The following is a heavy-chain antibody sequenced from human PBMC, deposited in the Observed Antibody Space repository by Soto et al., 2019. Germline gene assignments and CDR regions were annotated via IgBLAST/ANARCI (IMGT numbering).Heavy chain of an antibody. V-gene: IGHV4-61*01. CDR3: ARDAHITVTTDYYYGMDV. CDR1: GGSVSSGSYY. CDR2: IYYSGST. Sequence: SETLSLTCTVSGGSVSSGSYYWSWIRQPPGKGLEWIGYIYYSGSTNYNPSLKSRVTISVDTSKNQFSLKLSSVTAADTAVYYCARDAHITVTTDYYYGMDVWGQGTTVTVSS. J-gene: IGHJ6*02. D-gene: IGHD4-4*01.